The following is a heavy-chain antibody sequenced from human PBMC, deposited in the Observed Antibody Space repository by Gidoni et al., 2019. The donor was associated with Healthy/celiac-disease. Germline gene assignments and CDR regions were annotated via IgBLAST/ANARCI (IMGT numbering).Heavy chain of an antibody. CDR1: GVTFSSYA. D-gene: IGHD2-21*02. CDR3: AKDGGDRHFDY. CDR2: ISGSGGST. J-gene: IGHJ4*02. V-gene: IGHV3-23*01. Sequence: EVQLLESGGGLVQPGGSLRLYCAASGVTFSSYAMSWVRQAPGQGLEWVSAISGSGGSTYYADSVKGRFNIARDNSKNTLYLQMNSLRAEDTAVYYCAKDGGDRHFDYWGQGTLVTVSS.